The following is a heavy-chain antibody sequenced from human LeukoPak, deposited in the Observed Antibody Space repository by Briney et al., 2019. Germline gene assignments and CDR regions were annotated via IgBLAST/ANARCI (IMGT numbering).Heavy chain of an antibody. CDR3: ARGSFDYGDYVPDDY. J-gene: IGHJ4*02. D-gene: IGHD4-17*01. V-gene: IGHV1-8*03. Sequence: ASVKVSCKASGYTFTSYDINWVRQATGQGLEWMGWMDPNSGNTGYAQKFQGRVTITRNTSISTAYMELSSLRSEDTAVYYCARGSFDYGDYVPDDYWGQGTLVTVSS. CDR1: GYTFTSYD. CDR2: MDPNSGNT.